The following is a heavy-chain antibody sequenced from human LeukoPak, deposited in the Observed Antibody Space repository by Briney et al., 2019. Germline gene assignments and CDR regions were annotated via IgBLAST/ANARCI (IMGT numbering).Heavy chain of an antibody. Sequence: SQTLSLTCTVSGGSISSGGYYWSWIRQHPGKGLKWIGYIYYSGSTYYNPSLKSRVTISVDTSKNQFSLKLSSVTAADTAVYYCARYDNLAAAGPEVNWFDPWGQGTLVTVSS. J-gene: IGHJ5*02. CDR1: GGSISSGGYY. D-gene: IGHD6-13*01. CDR2: IYYSGST. V-gene: IGHV4-31*03. CDR3: ARYDNLAAAGPEVNWFDP.